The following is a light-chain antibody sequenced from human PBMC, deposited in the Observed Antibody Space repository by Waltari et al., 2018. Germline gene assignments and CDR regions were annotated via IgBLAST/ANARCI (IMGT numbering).Light chain of an antibody. V-gene: IGKV3-11*01. CDR3: QQRANWPPLT. CDR1: QSVYNF. CDR2: EAS. J-gene: IGKJ4*01. Sequence: EVVLTQSPATLSLSPGERATLSCRASQSVYNFLAWYQQKPGQAPRLLSYEASQRATGIPARFSGNGSGTDFTLTISNLEPEDVAVYYCQQRANWPPLTFGGGTKVEIK.